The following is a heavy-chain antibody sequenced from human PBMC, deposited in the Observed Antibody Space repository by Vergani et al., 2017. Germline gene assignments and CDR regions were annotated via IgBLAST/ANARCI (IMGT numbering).Heavy chain of an antibody. CDR1: GFTFSSYA. CDR3: AKEYCSGGSCYYLY. CDR2: IRGSGGST. V-gene: IGHV3-23*01. J-gene: IGHJ4*02. D-gene: IGHD2-15*01. Sequence: EVQLLESGGGLVQPGGSLRLSCAASGFTFSSYAMSWVRQAPGKGLEWVSAIRGSGGSTYYADSVKGRFTISRDQSKNTLYLQMNSLRAEDTAVYYCAKEYCSGGSCYYLYWGQGTLVTVSS.